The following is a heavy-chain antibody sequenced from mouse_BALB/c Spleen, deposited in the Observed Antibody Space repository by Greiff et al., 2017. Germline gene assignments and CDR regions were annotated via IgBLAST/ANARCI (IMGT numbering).Heavy chain of an antibody. CDR3: ARGGYDWYFDV. CDR1: GFTFSSFG. CDR2: ISSGSSTI. D-gene: IGHD2-2*01. V-gene: IGHV5-17*02. Sequence: EVKVVESGGGLVQPGGSRKLSCAASGFTFSSFGMPWVRQAPEKGLEWVAYISSGSSTIYYADTVKGRFTISRDNPKNTLFLQMTSLRSEDTAMYYCARGGYDWYFDVWGEGTTVTVSS. J-gene: IGHJ1*01.